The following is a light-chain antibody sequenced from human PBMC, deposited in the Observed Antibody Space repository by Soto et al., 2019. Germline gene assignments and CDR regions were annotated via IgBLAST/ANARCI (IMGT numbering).Light chain of an antibody. CDR3: QQYGSSPPT. J-gene: IGKJ1*01. V-gene: IGKV3-20*01. CDR2: GAS. CDR1: QSVSSNY. Sequence: EIVLTQSPGTLSLSPGERATLSCRASQSVSSNYLAWYQRKPGQAPRLLIYGASNRATGLPNRFSGSGSGTDFPLTITRLEPKDFVVYYCQQYGSSPPTFGQGTKVEI.